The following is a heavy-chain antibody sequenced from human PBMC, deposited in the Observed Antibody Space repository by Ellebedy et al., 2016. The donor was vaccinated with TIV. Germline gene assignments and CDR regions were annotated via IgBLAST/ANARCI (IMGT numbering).Heavy chain of an antibody. CDR1: GGSISSYY. Sequence: SETLSLTXTVSGGSISSYYWGWIRQPPGKGLEWIGSIYYSGSTYYNPSLKSRVTISVDTSKNQFSLKLSSVTAADTAVYYCARHQVRPRRYNWFDPWGQGTLVTVSS. CDR2: IYYSGST. CDR3: ARHQVRPRRYNWFDP. V-gene: IGHV4-39*01. D-gene: IGHD2-2*01. J-gene: IGHJ5*02.